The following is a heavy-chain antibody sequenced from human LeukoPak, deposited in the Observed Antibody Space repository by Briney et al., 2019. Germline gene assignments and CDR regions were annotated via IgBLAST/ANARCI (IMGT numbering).Heavy chain of an antibody. J-gene: IGHJ4*02. CDR3: ARAYCSGGSCYSGFDY. D-gene: IGHD2-15*01. CDR1: GGSISSYY. V-gene: IGHV4-4*07. Sequence: SETLSLTCTVSGGSISSYYWSWIRQPAGKGLDWIGRIYSSGSTIYNPSLKSRVTMSVDTSKNQFSLKLSSVTAADTAVYYCARAYCSGGSCYSGFDYWGQGTLVTVSS. CDR2: IYSSGST.